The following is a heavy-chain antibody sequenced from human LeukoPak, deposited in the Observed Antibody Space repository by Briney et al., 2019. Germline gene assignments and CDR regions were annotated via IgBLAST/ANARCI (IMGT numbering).Heavy chain of an antibody. V-gene: IGHV4-38-2*02. D-gene: IGHD2-15*01. Sequence: TSETLSLTCSVSGYSISSGYYWGWIRQPPGKGLEWIGSIYHSGSTYYNPSLKSRVTISVDTSKNQFSLKLSSVTAADTAVYYCARAVPGYCSGGSCFHRPTPYYYYYYMDVWGKGTTVTVSS. J-gene: IGHJ6*03. CDR2: IYHSGST. CDR1: GYSISSGYY. CDR3: ARAVPGYCSGGSCFHRPTPYYYYYYMDV.